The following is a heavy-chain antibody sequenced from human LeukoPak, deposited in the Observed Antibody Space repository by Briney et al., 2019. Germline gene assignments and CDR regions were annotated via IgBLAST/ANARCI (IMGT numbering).Heavy chain of an antibody. Sequence: GGSLRLSCAASGFTVSSSYMSWVRQAPGKGLEWVSVIYSGGTTSYADSVKGRFTISRDNSKNMLYLQMNSLRAEDTAVYYCAINYYGSGSYYHYWGQGTLVTVSS. CDR1: GFTVSSSY. CDR2: IYSGGTT. CDR3: AINYYGSGSYYHY. V-gene: IGHV3-53*01. J-gene: IGHJ4*02. D-gene: IGHD3-10*01.